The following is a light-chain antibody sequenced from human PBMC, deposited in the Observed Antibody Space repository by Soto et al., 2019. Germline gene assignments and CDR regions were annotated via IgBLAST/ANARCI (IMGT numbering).Light chain of an antibody. V-gene: IGKV3-20*01. J-gene: IGKJ1*01. CDR1: QSVSSSY. CDR2: DAS. CDR3: QQYGSSPWT. Sequence: EIVLTQSPGTLSLSPGERATLSCRASQSVSSSYFAWYQQKPGQAPRLLIYDASSRATGIPDTFSGSGSGTDFTLTISRLEPEDFAVYYCQQYGSSPWTFDQGTKVEIK.